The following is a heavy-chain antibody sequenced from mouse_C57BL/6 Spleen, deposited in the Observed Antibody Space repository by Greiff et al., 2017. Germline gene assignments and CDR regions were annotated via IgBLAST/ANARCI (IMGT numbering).Heavy chain of an antibody. J-gene: IGHJ3*01. V-gene: IGHV1-64*01. D-gene: IGHD1-1*02. CDR2: IHPNSGST. Sequence: QVQLQQPGAELVKPGASVKLSCKASGYTFTSYWMHWVKQRPGQGLEWIGMIHPNSGSTNYNEKFKSKATLTADKSSSTAYMQLSSLTSEDSAVYYCARPYGSCGAWFADWGKGTLVTVSA. CDR1: GYTFTSYW. CDR3: ARPYGSCGAWFAD.